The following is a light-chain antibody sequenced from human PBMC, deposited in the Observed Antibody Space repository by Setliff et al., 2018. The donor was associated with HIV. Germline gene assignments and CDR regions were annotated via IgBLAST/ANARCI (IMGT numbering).Light chain of an antibody. J-gene: IGLJ2*01. V-gene: IGLV2-14*03. CDR3: SSCSSSSTLV. Sequence: QSVLAQPASVSGSPGQSITISCTGSSSDITYNYVSWYQQHPGRAPRLIIYDVSTRPSGVSNRFSGSKSGNTASLTISGLQAEDEADYYCSSCSSSSTLVFGGGTKVTVL. CDR1: SSDITYNY. CDR2: DVS.